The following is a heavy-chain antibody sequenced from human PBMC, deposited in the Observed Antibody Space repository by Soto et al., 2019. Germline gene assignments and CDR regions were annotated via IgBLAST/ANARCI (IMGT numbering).Heavy chain of an antibody. CDR2: FDPEDGET. V-gene: IGHV1-24*01. D-gene: IGHD3-22*01. CDR1: GYTLTELS. CDR3: ATGLTYYYDNSGYLPDY. Sequence: ASVKVSCKVSGYTLTELSMHWVRQAPGKGLEWMGGFDPEDGETIYAQKFQGRVTMTEDTSTDTAYMELSSLRSEDTAVYYCATGLTYYYDNSGYLPDYWGQRTVVTVSS. J-gene: IGHJ4*02.